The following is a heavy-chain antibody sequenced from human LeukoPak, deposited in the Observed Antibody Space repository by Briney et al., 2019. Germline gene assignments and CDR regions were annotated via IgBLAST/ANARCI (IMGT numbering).Heavy chain of an antibody. CDR3: ARVVVVGYYFDY. J-gene: IGHJ4*02. CDR2: ISSSSYI. Sequence: GGSLRLSCAASGFTFSSYSMNWVRQAPGKGLEWVSSISSSSYIYYADSVKGRFTISRDNAKNSLYLQMNSLRAEDTAVYYCARVVVVGYYFDYWGQGTLVTVSS. V-gene: IGHV3-21*01. CDR1: GFTFSSYS. D-gene: IGHD3-22*01.